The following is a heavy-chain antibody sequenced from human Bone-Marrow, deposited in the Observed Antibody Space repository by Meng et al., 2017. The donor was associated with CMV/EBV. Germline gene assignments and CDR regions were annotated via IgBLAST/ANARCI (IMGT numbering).Heavy chain of an antibody. CDR2: INPSGGSA. J-gene: IGHJ5*02. CDR3: ASSRPRSPFDP. CDR1: GYTFTSYY. D-gene: IGHD2-2*01. V-gene: IGHV1-46*01. Sequence: ASVKVSCKASGYTFTSYYMHWVRQAPGQGLEWMGIINPSGGSASYAQKFQGRVTMTRDTSTSTVYMELSSLRSEDTAVYYCASSRPRSPFDPWGQGTLVTVSS.